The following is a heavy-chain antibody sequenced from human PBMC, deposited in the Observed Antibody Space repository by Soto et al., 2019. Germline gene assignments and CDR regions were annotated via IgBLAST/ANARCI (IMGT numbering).Heavy chain of an antibody. Sequence: SVKVSCKASGGTFSSYAMSWVRQAPGQGLEWMGGIIPIFGTENYAQKFQGRVTITADESTSTAYMELSSLRSEDTAVYYCARGAEDFGSRGYYFDYWGQGTRLTVSS. D-gene: IGHD3-22*01. J-gene: IGHJ4*02. CDR2: IIPIFGTE. CDR3: ARGAEDFGSRGYYFDY. CDR1: GGTFSSYA. V-gene: IGHV1-69*13.